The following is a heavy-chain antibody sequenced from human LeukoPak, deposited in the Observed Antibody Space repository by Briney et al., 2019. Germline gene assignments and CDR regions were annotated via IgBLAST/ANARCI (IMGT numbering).Heavy chain of an antibody. CDR2: NSSSGRTI. V-gene: IGHV3-48*03. CDR1: GFTFSSYE. CDR3: AGRRNKRSSTEAVDT. D-gene: IGHD1-26*01. Sequence: GSLRLSCAASGFTFSSYEMNWVRQAPGKGLGWVSYNSSSGRTIYYTDSVTGRFTIPRDNAKKSLYLQKNSLRAEDTAVYYCAGRRNKRSSTEAVDTLGQGTTVNVSS. J-gene: IGHJ3*02.